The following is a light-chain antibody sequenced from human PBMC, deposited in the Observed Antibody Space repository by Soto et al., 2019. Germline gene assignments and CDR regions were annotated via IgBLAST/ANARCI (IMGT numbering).Light chain of an antibody. Sequence: EIVLTQSPGTLSLSPWERATLSCMASQSVSNNYLAWYQQKPGQAPRLLIYGASTRATDVPDRFRGSGSGTDFTLTINRLEPEDFALYHCQQYGSSPITFGQGTRLEI. V-gene: IGKV3-20*01. CDR1: QSVSNNY. CDR3: QQYGSSPIT. J-gene: IGKJ5*01. CDR2: GAS.